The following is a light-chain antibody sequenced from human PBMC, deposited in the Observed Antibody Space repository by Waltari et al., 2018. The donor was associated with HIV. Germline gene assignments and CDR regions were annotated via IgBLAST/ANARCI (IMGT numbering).Light chain of an antibody. CDR1: GSNVRVNF. CDR3: AAWDDSVSGWA. V-gene: IGLV1-47*01. CDR2: SNN. J-gene: IGLJ2*01. Sequence: QSVLTQAPSASGTPGQRVTLSCSGTGSNVRVNFVSWYQQLPGMAPKLLIYSNNERPSRVPDRFSGSKSGTSASLAISGLRSEDEAVYFCAAWDDSVSGWAFGEGTKVTVL.